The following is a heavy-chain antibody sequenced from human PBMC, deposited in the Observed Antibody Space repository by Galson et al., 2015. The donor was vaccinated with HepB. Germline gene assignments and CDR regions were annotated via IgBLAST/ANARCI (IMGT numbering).Heavy chain of an antibody. CDR2: ISWNSGSI. CDR1: GFTFDDYA. CDR3: AKDMGEVGDTIFFPSSSYSGRAV. Sequence: SLRLSCAASGFTFDDYAMHWVRQAPGKGLEWVSGISWNSGSIGYADSVKGRFTISRDNAKNSLYLQMNSLRAEDTALYYCAKDMGEVGDTIFFPSSSYSGRAVWGKGTPLPASS. D-gene: IGHD3-9*01. J-gene: IGHJ6*04. V-gene: IGHV3-9*01.